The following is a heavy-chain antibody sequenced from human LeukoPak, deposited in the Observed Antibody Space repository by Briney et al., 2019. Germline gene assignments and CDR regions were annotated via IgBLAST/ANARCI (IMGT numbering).Heavy chain of an antibody. J-gene: IGHJ4*02. CDR1: GFTFSSYA. Sequence: GGSLRLSCAASGFTFSSYAMSWVRQAPGKGLEWVSAISGSGGSTYYADSVKGRFTISRDNSKNTLYLQMNSLRAEDTAVYYCAIDSTFGGVIVKHNYFDYWGQGTLVTVSS. CDR2: ISGSGGST. CDR3: AIDSTFGGVIVKHNYFDY. V-gene: IGHV3-23*01. D-gene: IGHD3-16*02.